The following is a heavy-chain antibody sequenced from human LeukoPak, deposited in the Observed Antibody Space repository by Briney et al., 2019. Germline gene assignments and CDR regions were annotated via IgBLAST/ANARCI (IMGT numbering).Heavy chain of an antibody. D-gene: IGHD4-23*01. CDR2: IYHSGST. V-gene: IGHV4-38-2*02. CDR3: ARAYWGNLKYYFDY. Sequence: SETLSLICIVSGSSITTDYYWGWIRQPPGKGLEWIGSIYHSGSTYYKSSLKSRVTMSVDTSKNQFSLKMTSVTAADTAVYYCARAYWGNLKYYFDYWGQGALVTVSS. CDR1: GSSITTDYY. J-gene: IGHJ4*02.